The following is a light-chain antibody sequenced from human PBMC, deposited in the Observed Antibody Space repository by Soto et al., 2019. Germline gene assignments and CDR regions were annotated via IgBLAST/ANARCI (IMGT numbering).Light chain of an antibody. Sequence: ETVLTQSPGTLSLSPGERATLSCRASQSVSSSYLAWYQQKPGQAPRLLIYGASSRATGIPDRFSGSGSGTDFTLTISRLEPEDFAVYYWQQDGRSPPSWTFGQGTKVEIK. CDR2: GAS. CDR3: QQDGRSPPSWT. V-gene: IGKV3-20*01. CDR1: QSVSSSY. J-gene: IGKJ1*01.